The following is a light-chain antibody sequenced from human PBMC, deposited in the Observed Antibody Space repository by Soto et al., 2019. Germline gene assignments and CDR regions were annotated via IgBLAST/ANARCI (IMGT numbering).Light chain of an antibody. CDR1: QNINYW. J-gene: IGKJ1*01. CDR3: QQYQTSSTWT. CDR2: DAS. Sequence: DIQMTQSPSTVAASVGDRVTITCRASQNINYWLAWYQHKPGRAPQLMIQDASSLHDGVPPWFSGSGSGTEFNLTISSLQPDYFASYYCQQYQTSSTWTFGPGTKVEVK. V-gene: IGKV1-5*01.